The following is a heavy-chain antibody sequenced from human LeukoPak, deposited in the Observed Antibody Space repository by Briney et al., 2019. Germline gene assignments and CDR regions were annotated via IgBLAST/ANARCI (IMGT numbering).Heavy chain of an antibody. CDR1: GFTFSSYA. Sequence: PGRSLRLSCAASGFTFSSYAMNWVRQAPGKGLEWVSAISGSGDSTYYADSVKGRFTISRDNSQNTLYLQMNSLGAEDTAIYYCAKDRIAPPPQGRFDPWGQGTLVTVSS. CDR3: AKDRIAPPPQGRFDP. CDR2: ISGSGDST. J-gene: IGHJ5*02. D-gene: IGHD6-6*01. V-gene: IGHV3-23*01.